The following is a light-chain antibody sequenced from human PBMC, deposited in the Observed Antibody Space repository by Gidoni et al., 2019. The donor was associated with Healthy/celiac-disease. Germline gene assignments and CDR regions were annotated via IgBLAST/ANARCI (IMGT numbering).Light chain of an antibody. CDR2: GNS. J-gene: IGLJ3*02. CDR3: QSDDSSLSGSV. V-gene: IGLV1-40*01. CDR1: SSNIGAGYD. Sequence: QSVLTPPPSVSGAPGQRVTISCPGSSSNIGAGYDVHWYQQVPGTAPKLLIYGNSNRPSGVPDRFSGSKSGTSASLAITGLQAEDEADYYCQSDDSSLSGSVFGGGTKLTVL.